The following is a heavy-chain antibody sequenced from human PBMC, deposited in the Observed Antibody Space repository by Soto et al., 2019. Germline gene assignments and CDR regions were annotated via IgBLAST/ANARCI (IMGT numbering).Heavy chain of an antibody. CDR3: ARSPNDYGSGGYFGYYYYYRAV. CDR1: GGSISSYY. Sequence: SETLSLTCNVSGGSISSYYWSWIRQPPGKGLEWIGYIYYSGSTNYNPSLNSRVTISVDTSKNQFSLKLSSVTAADTAVYYCARSPNDYGSGGYFGYYYYYRAVWGKGTTVTVSS. J-gene: IGHJ6*03. V-gene: IGHV4-59*01. CDR2: IYYSGST. D-gene: IGHD3-10*01.